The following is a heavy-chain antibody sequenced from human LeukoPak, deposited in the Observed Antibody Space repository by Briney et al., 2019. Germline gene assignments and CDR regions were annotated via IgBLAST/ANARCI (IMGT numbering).Heavy chain of an antibody. V-gene: IGHV1-69*05. J-gene: IGHJ5*02. CDR3: ARDKVRVSWLGP. D-gene: IGHD3-22*01. Sequence: ASVKVPCKASGGTFSSYAISWVRQAPGQGLEWMGRIIPIFGTANYAQKFQGRVTITTDESTSTAYMELSSLRSKDTAVYYCARDKVRVSWLGPWGQGTLVTVSS. CDR1: GGTFSSYA. CDR2: IIPIFGTA.